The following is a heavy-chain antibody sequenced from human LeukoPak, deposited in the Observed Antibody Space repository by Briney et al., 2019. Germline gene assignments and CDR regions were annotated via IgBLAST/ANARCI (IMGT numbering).Heavy chain of an antibody. CDR3: VRGTGY. J-gene: IGHJ4*02. CDR2: ISYDGSNK. V-gene: IGHV3-30*14. CDR1: GFTFSSYA. Sequence: GGSLRLSCAASGFTFSSYAMHWVRQAPGKGLEWVAVISYDGSNKYYADSVKGRFTISRDNSKNTLYLQMSSLRADDTAVYYCVRGTGYWGQGTLVTVSS.